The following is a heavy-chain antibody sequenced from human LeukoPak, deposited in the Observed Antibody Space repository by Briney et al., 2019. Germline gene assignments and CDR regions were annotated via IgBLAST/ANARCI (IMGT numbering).Heavy chain of an antibody. CDR2: INPNSGGT. CDR1: GYTLTGYY. J-gene: IGHJ4*02. Sequence: ASVKVSCKASGYTLTGYYMHWVRQAPGQGLEWMGWINPNSGGTNYAQKFQGRVTMTRDTSISTAYMELSRLRSDDTAVYYCAKIVGATKGNDYWGQGTLVTVSS. V-gene: IGHV1-2*02. CDR3: AKIVGATKGNDY. D-gene: IGHD1-26*01.